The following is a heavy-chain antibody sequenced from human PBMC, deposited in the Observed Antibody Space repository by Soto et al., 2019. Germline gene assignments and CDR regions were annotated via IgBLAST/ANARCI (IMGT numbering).Heavy chain of an antibody. Sequence: QVQLQESGPGLVKPSGTLSRTCAVSGDAVSSPYYWCWVRQPPGKGLEWIGEVFHTGTTSYNPSLRSRVTISMDKSINQFSLDLSSVTAADTAVYYCARSAGWYAIHAWGPGTLVIV. D-gene: IGHD6-19*01. J-gene: IGHJ5*02. CDR3: ARSAGWYAIHA. V-gene: IGHV4-4*02. CDR2: VFHTGTT. CDR1: GDAVSSPYY.